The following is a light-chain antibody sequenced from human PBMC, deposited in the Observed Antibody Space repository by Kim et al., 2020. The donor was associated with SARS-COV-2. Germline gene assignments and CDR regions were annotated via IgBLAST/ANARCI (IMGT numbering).Light chain of an antibody. CDR1: KLGDKY. Sequence: SVSPEQTDSITCSGDKLGDKYACWYQQKPGQSPVLVIYQDSKRPSGIPERFSGSNSGNTATLTISGTQAMDEADYYCQAWDSSTKVFGTGTKVTVL. J-gene: IGLJ1*01. CDR2: QDS. CDR3: QAWDSSTKV. V-gene: IGLV3-1*01.